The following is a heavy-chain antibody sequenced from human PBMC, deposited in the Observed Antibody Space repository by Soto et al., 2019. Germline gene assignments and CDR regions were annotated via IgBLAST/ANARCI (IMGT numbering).Heavy chain of an antibody. V-gene: IGHV4-59*01. D-gene: IGHD3-10*01. CDR2: IYYSGST. CDR1: GGSISSYY. Sequence: SETLSLTCTVSGGSISSYYWSWIRQPPGKGLEWIVYIYYSGSTNYNPSLKSRVTISVDTSKNQFSLKLSSVTAADTAVYYCAREGLWFGELLYAFDIWGQGTMVTVSS. CDR3: AREGLWFGELLYAFDI. J-gene: IGHJ3*02.